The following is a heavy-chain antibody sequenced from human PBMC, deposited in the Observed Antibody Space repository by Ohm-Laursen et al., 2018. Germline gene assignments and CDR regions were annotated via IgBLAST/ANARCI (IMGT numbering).Heavy chain of an antibody. D-gene: IGHD3-22*01. J-gene: IGHJ1*01. CDR2: ISRDGSTK. CDR1: GFTFSNHG. V-gene: IGHV3-30*18. CDR3: AKDPSPVEYYYDSSGYYPQTEYFQH. Sequence: SLRLSCAASGFTFSNHGMHWVRQAPGKGLEWVAIISRDGSTKYYGDSVKGRFTISRDNSKNTLYLQMNSLRAEDTAVYYCAKDPSPVEYYYDSSGYYPQTEYFQHWGQGTLVTVSS.